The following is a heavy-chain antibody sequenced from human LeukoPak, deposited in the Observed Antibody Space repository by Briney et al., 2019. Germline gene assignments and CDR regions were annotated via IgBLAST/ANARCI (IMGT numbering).Heavy chain of an antibody. CDR2: MLNIGST. CDR1: GGSITSDH. CDR3: ARLALSYYSGNWYNWFDP. J-gene: IGHJ5*02. Sequence: SETLSLTCTVSGGSITSDHWTWIRQPPGKGLEYIGYMLNIGSTNYNPSLKSRVTISLDTSRNQLSLKLTSVTAADTAVYYCARLALSYYSGNWYNWFDPWGQGTLVTVSS. D-gene: IGHD6-13*01. V-gene: IGHV4-59*08.